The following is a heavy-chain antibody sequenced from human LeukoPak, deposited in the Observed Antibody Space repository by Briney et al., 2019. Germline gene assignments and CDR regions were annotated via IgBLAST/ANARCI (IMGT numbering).Heavy chain of an antibody. V-gene: IGHV3-13*01. CDR3: ARGPPRGKYYYMDV. CDR2: IGTASDT. Sequence: GGSLRLSCAASGFTFSSFDMHWVRQPTGQGLEWVATIGTASDTYYPGSVEGRFTLSRDNAKNSLYLQMNSLTAGDTAVYYCARGPPRGKYYYMDVWGKGTTVTVSS. CDR1: GFTFSSFD. D-gene: IGHD1-1*01. J-gene: IGHJ6*03.